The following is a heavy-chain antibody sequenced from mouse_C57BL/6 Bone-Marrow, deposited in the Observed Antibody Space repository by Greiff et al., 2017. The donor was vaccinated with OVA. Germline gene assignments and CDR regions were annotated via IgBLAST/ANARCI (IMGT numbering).Heavy chain of an antibody. Sequence: QVQLQQPGAELVKPGASVKMSCKASGYTFTSYWITWVKQRPGQGLEWIGDIYPGSGSTNYNEKFKSKATLTVDTSSSTAYVQISGLTAEDSAVDYCARGNYYSSSPYWYFDVWGTGTTVTVSS. CDR1: GYTFTSYW. J-gene: IGHJ1*03. D-gene: IGHD1-1*01. CDR3: ARGNYYSSSPYWYFDV. V-gene: IGHV1-55*01. CDR2: IYPGSGST.